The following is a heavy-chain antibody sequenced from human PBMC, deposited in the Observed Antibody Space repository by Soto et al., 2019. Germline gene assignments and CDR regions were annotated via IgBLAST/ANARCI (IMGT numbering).Heavy chain of an antibody. CDR2: VSGSGGST. CDR1: GFTFSSYA. D-gene: IGHD3-10*01. Sequence: EVQLLESGGGLVQPGGSLRLSCAASGFTFSSYAMNWVRQAPGKGLEWVSVVSGSGGSTYYADSVQGRFTISRDNSKNTLYLQMNSLRAADTAIYYCARRGPGSYFDYWGQGTLVTVSS. J-gene: IGHJ4*02. V-gene: IGHV3-23*01. CDR3: ARRGPGSYFDY.